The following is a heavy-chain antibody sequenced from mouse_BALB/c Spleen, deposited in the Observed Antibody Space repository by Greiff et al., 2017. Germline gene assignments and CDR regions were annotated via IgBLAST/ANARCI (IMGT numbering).Heavy chain of an antibody. J-gene: IGHJ1*01. V-gene: IGHV5-12-2*01. CDR1: GFTFSSYT. CDR3: ARHEGSYYGSSYWYFDV. Sequence: DVKLVESGGGLVQPGGSLKLSCAASGFTFSSYTMSWVRQTPEKRLEWVAYISNGGGSTYYPDTVKGRFTISRDNAKNTLYLQMSSLKSEDTAMYYCARHEGSYYGSSYWYFDVWGAGTTVTVSS. CDR2: ISNGGGST. D-gene: IGHD1-1*01.